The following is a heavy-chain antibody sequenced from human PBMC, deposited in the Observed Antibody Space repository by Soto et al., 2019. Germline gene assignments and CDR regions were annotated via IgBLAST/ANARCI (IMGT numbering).Heavy chain of an antibody. CDR3: AKDLGYYYYYGMDV. V-gene: IGHV3-30*18. Sequence: GGSLRLSCAASGFTFSSYGMHWVRQAPGKGLEWVAVISYDGSNKYYADSVKGRFTIPRDNSKNTLYLQMNSLRAEDTAVYYCAKDLGYYYYYGMDVWGQGTTVTVSS. J-gene: IGHJ6*02. CDR2: ISYDGSNK. CDR1: GFTFSSYG.